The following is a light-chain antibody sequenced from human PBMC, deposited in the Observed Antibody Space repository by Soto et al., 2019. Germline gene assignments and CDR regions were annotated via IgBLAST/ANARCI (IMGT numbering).Light chain of an antibody. CDR3: QQYGSSPIT. CDR2: DAS. V-gene: IGKV3-20*01. J-gene: IGKJ5*01. CDR1: QSVRSSY. Sequence: EIVLTQSPGTLSLSPGERATLSCRASQSVRSSYLAWYQQKPGQAPGLLIYDASSRATGIPDRFSGSGSGTDFTLTISRLEPEDFAVYYCQQYGSSPITFGQGTRLEIK.